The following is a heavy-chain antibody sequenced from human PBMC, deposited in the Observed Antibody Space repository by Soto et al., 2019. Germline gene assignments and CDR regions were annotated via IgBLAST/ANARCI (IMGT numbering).Heavy chain of an antibody. V-gene: IGHV1-18*01. CDR2: ISAYNGNT. Sequence: ASVKVSCKASGYTFTSYGISWVRQAPGQGLEWMGWISAYNGNTNYAQKLQGRVTMTTDTSTSTAYMELRSLRSDDTAVYYCARDVVQQQLVTVWFDPWGQGTLVTVSS. D-gene: IGHD6-13*01. CDR3: ARDVVQQQLVTVWFDP. J-gene: IGHJ5*02. CDR1: GYTFTSYG.